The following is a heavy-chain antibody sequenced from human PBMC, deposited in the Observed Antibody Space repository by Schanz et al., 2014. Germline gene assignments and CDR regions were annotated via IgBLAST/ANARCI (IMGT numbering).Heavy chain of an antibody. D-gene: IGHD1-26*01. V-gene: IGHV4-28*07. CDR3: TRRGETGNYFYFDY. J-gene: IGHJ4*02. CDR2: VSYSEGP. CDR1: GYSITRNYW. Sequence: QVQLQESGPGLVKPSDTLSLTCDVSGYSITRNYWWGWIRQSPGKGLEWIGYVSYSEGPFYTPSLRSGVPMSMDTSKNQFSLTLKSVTAVDTALYYCTRRGETGNYFYFDYWGQGALVTVSS.